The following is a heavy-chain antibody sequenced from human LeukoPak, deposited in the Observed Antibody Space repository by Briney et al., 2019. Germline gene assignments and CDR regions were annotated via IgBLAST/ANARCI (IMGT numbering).Heavy chain of an antibody. CDR1: GVSIRSTNYY. Sequence: PSETLSLTCTVSGVSIRSTNYYWGWIHQPPGKGLEWIGTFDYRGSTYYNPSLKSRVSISADRTKNQYSLKLTSMTAADTAVYFCVRRNSHGYDGSEYFDYWGQGTLVAVSS. CDR3: VRRNSHGYDGSEYFDY. V-gene: IGHV4-39*01. CDR2: FDYRGST. D-gene: IGHD3-16*01. J-gene: IGHJ4*02.